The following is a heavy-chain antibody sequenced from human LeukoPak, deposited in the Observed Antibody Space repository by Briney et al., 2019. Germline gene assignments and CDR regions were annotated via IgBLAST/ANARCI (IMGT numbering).Heavy chain of an antibody. CDR1: GFTFSSYG. Sequence: GGSLRLSCAASGFTFSSYGMSWVRQAPGKGLEWVSAISGSGGSTYYADSVKGRFSISRDNSKNTLYLQMNSLRAEDTAVYYCAKDGGYSSSWYSPGYYFDYWGQGTLVTVSS. CDR2: ISGSGGST. CDR3: AKDGGYSSSWYSPGYYFDY. V-gene: IGHV3-23*01. D-gene: IGHD6-13*01. J-gene: IGHJ4*02.